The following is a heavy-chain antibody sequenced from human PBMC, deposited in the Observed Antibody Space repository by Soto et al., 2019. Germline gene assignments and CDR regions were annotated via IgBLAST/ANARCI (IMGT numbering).Heavy chain of an antibody. Sequence: GGSLRLSCAASGFTFNIFGMHWVRQAPGKGLEWVALISNDGTNKYYADSVRGRFTISRDSSKNTVFLEMDSLRADDTAVYYCAKGSTRWLESLLHYWGQGTLVTVSS. CDR1: GFTFNIFG. D-gene: IGHD5-12*01. V-gene: IGHV3-30*18. J-gene: IGHJ4*02. CDR3: AKGSTRWLESLLHY. CDR2: ISNDGTNK.